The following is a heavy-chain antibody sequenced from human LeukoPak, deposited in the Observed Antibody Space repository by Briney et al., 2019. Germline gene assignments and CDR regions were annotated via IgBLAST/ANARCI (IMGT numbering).Heavy chain of an antibody. D-gene: IGHD5-18*01. J-gene: IGHJ4*02. Sequence: GGSLRLSCAVSGFTFSSYAMSWVRQAPGKGLEWVSAISGSGGSTYYADSVKGRFTISRDNSKNTLYLQMNSLRAEDTAVYYCAKDLRGYNYGFYFDYWGQGTLVTVSS. CDR3: AKDLRGYNYGFYFDY. V-gene: IGHV3-23*01. CDR2: ISGSGGST. CDR1: GFTFSSYA.